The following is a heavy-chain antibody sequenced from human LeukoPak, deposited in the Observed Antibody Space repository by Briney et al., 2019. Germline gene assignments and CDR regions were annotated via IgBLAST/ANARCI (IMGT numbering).Heavy chain of an antibody. J-gene: IGHJ5*02. D-gene: IGHD3-10*01. CDR3: AGSFYASGSSPNWFDP. V-gene: IGHV1-2*02. CDR1: GYTFTGYY. Sequence: ASVKVSCKASGYTFTGYYIHWVRQAPGQGLEWMGWINPTSGGTTYTQKFQGRVTMTRDTSISTVYMDLTRLRHDDTAVYYCAGSFYASGSSPNWFDPWGQGTLVTVSS. CDR2: INPTSGGT.